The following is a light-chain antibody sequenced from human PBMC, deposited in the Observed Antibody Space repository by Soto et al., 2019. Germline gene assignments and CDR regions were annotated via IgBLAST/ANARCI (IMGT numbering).Light chain of an antibody. V-gene: IGKV1-27*01. CDR2: HAS. Sequence: DIQMTQSPSSLSASVGDRVTITCRASQGISYLLAWYQQKPGKVPKLLIYHASNLQSGVPSRFSGRGSGTDFTLTIISLQPEDVATYYCQKYDNVPLTFGGGTKVEIK. J-gene: IGKJ4*01. CDR1: QGISYL. CDR3: QKYDNVPLT.